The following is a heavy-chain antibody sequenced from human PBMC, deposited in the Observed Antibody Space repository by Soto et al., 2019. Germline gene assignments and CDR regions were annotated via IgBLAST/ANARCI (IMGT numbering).Heavy chain of an antibody. CDR3: TRRDSGAFDV. CDR2: IKTDASEK. J-gene: IGHJ3*01. CDR1: GFTLRSYW. V-gene: IGHV3-7*03. Sequence: GESLKISCAASGFTLRSYWMSWVRQAPGKGLEWLATIKTDASEKKYVDSVKGRFTVSRDNAKNSLYLQMNSLRAEDTAMYYRTRRDSGAFDVWGHGTMVTVSS.